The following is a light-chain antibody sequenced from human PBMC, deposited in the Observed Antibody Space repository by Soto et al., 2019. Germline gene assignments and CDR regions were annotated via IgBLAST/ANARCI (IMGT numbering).Light chain of an antibody. V-gene: IGLV6-57*03. CDR3: QSYDSSNYV. CDR1: SGSIASNY. J-gene: IGLJ1*01. CDR2: EDN. Sequence: NFMLTQPHSVSESPGKTVTISCTRSSGSIASNYVQWYQQRPGSAPTTVIYEDNQRPSVVPDRFSGSIDSSSNSASLTISGLKTEDEADYYCQSYDSSNYVFGTGTKLTVL.